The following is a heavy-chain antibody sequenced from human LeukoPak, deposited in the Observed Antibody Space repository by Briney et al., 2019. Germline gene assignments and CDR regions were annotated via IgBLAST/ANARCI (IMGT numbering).Heavy chain of an antibody. CDR3: ARDKAVTTEVTQHFQH. V-gene: IGHV1-18*01. CDR1: GYTFTNYG. Sequence: ASVNVSCKASGYTFTNYGISWVRQAPGQGLEWMGGISAYNGYTDYAQKLQFRVTMTTDTSTSTAYMELRSLRSDDTAVYYCARDKAVTTEVTQHFQHWARAPWSPSPQ. J-gene: IGHJ1*01. D-gene: IGHD4-23*01. CDR2: ISAYNGYT.